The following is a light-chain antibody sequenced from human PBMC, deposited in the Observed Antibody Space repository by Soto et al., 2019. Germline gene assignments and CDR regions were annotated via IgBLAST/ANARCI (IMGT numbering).Light chain of an antibody. Sequence: ESVLTQSPGTLSLSPGERATLSCRASQSVSSNYLAWYQQKPGQAPRLLIYGASTRATGIPDRFSGSGSGTDFTLTISRLEPEDFAVFYCQQYGSSPLTFGGGTKVDNK. CDR2: GAS. CDR1: QSVSSNY. CDR3: QQYGSSPLT. V-gene: IGKV3-20*01. J-gene: IGKJ4*01.